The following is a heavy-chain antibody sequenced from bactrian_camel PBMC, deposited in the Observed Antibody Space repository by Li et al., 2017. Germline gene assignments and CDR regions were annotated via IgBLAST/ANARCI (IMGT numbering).Heavy chain of an antibody. CDR3: AADTGYSGGYCRPTDKYEYNF. V-gene: IGHV3S53*01. CDR1: GSTYSSKC. CDR2: INHAGTT. Sequence: HVQLVESGGGSVQPGGSLRLSCEMSGSTYSSKCIGWFRQAPGKEREGVAAINHAGTTSYTSSVQGRFTISADNAKNTLYLQMNDLKPEDTAMYICAADTGYSGGYCRPTDKYEYNFWGQGTQVTVS. J-gene: IGHJ4*01. D-gene: IGHD2*01.